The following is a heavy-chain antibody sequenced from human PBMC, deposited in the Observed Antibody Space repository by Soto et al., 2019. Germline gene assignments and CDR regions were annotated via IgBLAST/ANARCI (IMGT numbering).Heavy chain of an antibody. CDR2: IGTTGDT. CDR3: PRFRPFGFLGGNDGFDK. D-gene: IGHD3-16*01. V-gene: IGHV3-13*01. CDR1: GFTFSSYD. J-gene: IGHJ3*02. Sequence: GGSLRLSCVASGFTFSSYDMHWVRQVTGKGLEWVSSIGTTGDTDYPGSVRGRFTLSTGNAKNSLYLQMNTPTAGDTDLYSCPRFRPFGFLGGNDGFDKWGQGTMVTVSS.